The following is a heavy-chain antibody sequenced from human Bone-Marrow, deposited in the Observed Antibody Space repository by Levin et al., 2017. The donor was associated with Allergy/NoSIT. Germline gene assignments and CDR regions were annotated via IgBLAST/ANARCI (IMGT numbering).Heavy chain of an antibody. D-gene: IGHD6-13*01. CDR3: AKEGFFVGSWYNWFDP. J-gene: IGHJ5*02. CDR2: ISYSGST. CDR1: GGSISSGGYY. V-gene: IGHV4-31*03. Sequence: SQTLSLTCTVSGGSISSGGYYWSWIRQHPGKGLECIGYISYSGSTYYNPTLKSRVTISIDTSKNQFSLKLPSVTAADTAVYYCAKEGFFVGSWYNWFDPWGQGTLVTVSS.